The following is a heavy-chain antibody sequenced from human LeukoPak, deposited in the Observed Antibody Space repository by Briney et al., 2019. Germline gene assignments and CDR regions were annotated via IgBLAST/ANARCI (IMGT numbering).Heavy chain of an antibody. J-gene: IGHJ4*02. V-gene: IGHV4-39*07. CDR2: IYYSGST. D-gene: IGHD3-22*01. CDR1: GGSISSSSYY. CDR3: ARDPPRGYDSSGYYPY. Sequence: SETLSLTCTVSGGSISSSSYYWGWIRQPPGKGLEWIGSIYYSGSTYYNPSLKSRVTISVDTSKNQFSLKLSSVTAADTAVYYCARDPPRGYDSSGYYPYWGQGTLVTVSS.